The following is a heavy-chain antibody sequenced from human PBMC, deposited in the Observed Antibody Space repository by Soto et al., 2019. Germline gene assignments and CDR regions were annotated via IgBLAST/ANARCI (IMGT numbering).Heavy chain of an antibody. CDR3: AKAIQPSRVYPDGMDV. D-gene: IGHD5-18*01. CDR2: ISGSGGIT. CDR1: GVTFSTYA. V-gene: IGHV3-23*01. Sequence: EVQLLESGGGLVQPGGSLRLSCAASGVTFSTYALSWVRQAPGTGLAWVAGISGSGGITYHADSVKGRFTISRDNSKNTLYLQLTSLRAEATAEYYCAKAIQPSRVYPDGMDVWGQGTKVTVSS. J-gene: IGHJ6*01.